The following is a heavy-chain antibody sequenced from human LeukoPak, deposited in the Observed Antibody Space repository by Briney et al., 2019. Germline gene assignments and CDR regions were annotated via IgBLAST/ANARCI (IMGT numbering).Heavy chain of an antibody. V-gene: IGHV4-61*02. CDR2: IYTSGST. CDR3: ARHSTSISILRGHMPPSYYYGMDV. Sequence: SETLSLTCTVSGGSISSGSYYWSWIRQPAGKGLEWIGRIYTSGSTNYNPSLKSRVTISVDTSKNQFSLKLSSVTAADTAVYYCARHSTSISILRGHMPPSYYYGMDVWGQGTTVIVSS. D-gene: IGHD3-10*01. J-gene: IGHJ6*02. CDR1: GGSISSGSYY.